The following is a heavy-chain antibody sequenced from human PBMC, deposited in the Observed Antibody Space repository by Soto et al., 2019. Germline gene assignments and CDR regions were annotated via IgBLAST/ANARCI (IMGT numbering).Heavy chain of an antibody. J-gene: IGHJ4*02. D-gene: IGHD6-13*01. V-gene: IGHV4-61*08. CDR3: ASFPDNSWYRFDH. CDR2: IYHSGST. Sequence: SETLSLTCTVSGGSVSSGGYHWTWLRQPPGKGLEWIGYIYHSGSTHYNPSLRSRVTISTDTSKNHFSLELNSVTTADTAVYYCASFPDNSWYRFDHWGQGTLVTVSS. CDR1: GGSVSSGGYH.